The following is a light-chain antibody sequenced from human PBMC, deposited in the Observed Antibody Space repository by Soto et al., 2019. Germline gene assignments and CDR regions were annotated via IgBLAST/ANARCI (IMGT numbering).Light chain of an antibody. J-gene: IGLJ1*01. Sequence: QSALTQPRSVSGSPGQSVTISCTGTSRDVGSYNYVSWYQQHPGKAPKVIIREVTKWPSGVPDRFSGSKSGNTASLSISGLQAEDEADYYCCSYAGSYTWVFGTGTKSPS. CDR3: CSYAGSYTWV. V-gene: IGLV2-11*01. CDR1: SRDVGSYNY. CDR2: EVT.